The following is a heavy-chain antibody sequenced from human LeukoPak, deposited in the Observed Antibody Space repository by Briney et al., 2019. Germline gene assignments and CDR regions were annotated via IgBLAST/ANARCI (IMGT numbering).Heavy chain of an antibody. Sequence: GGSLRLSCAASGFTFSSYAMHWVRQAPGKGLEWVAVISYDGSNKYYADSVKGRFTISRDNSKNTLYLQMNSLRAEDTAVYYCARDTIRCGQDCLPYYYYGMDVWGQGTTVTVSS. J-gene: IGHJ6*02. CDR3: ARDTIRCGQDCLPYYYYGMDV. D-gene: IGHD2-21*02. V-gene: IGHV3-30-3*01. CDR1: GFTFSSYA. CDR2: ISYDGSNK.